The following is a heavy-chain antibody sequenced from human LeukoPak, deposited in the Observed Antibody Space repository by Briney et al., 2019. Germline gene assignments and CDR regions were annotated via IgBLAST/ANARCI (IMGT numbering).Heavy chain of an antibody. J-gene: IGHJ5*02. CDR3: ARQWLLLENWFDP. D-gene: IGHD3-22*01. CDR1: GSNFTSYR. Sequence: PGASLQICCEGSGSNFTSYRIGWGRQLPGKGLEWMGIIYPGDSDTRYSPSFQGQVTISADKSISTAYLQSSSLKASDTAMYYCARQWLLLENWFDPWGQGTLVTVSS. V-gene: IGHV5-51*01. CDR2: IYPGDSDT.